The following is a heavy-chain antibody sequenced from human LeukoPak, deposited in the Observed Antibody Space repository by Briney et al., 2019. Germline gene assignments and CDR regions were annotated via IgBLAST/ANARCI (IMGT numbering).Heavy chain of an antibody. D-gene: IGHD3-3*01. CDR2: IDPSDSYT. CDR1: GYTFTSYW. Sequence: PGESLKISCKGSGYTFTSYWISWVRQMPGKSLEWMGKIDPSDSYTSYSPSFQGHVTISADKSISAAFLQWSSLKASDTAMYYCARHSHYDFWSGYLDYWGQGTLVTVSS. V-gene: IGHV5-10-1*01. J-gene: IGHJ4*02. CDR3: ARHSHYDFWSGYLDY.